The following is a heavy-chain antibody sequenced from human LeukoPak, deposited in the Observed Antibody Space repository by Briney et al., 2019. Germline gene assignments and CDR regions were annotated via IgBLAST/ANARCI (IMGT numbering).Heavy chain of an antibody. Sequence: GSLRLSCAASGFTFRTYGMNWVRQAPGKGLEWISYINSDSDTVYYSNSVKGRFTISRDNAKKSLYLQMNSLRAEDTAMYYCAKDSSGWYLIYYFDYWGQGTLVTVPS. CDR2: INSDSDTV. CDR1: GFTFRTYG. CDR3: AKDSSGWYLIYYFDY. V-gene: IGHV3-48*04. D-gene: IGHD6-19*01. J-gene: IGHJ4*02.